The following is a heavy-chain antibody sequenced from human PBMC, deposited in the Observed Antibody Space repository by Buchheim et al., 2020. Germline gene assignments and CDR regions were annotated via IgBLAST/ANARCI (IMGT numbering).Heavy chain of an antibody. CDR1: GGTFSSYA. D-gene: IGHD3-10*01. CDR2: IILFFGTA. Sequence: QVQLVQSGAEVKKPGSSVKVSCKASGGTFSSYAISWVRQAPGQGLEWMGGIILFFGTANYAQKFQGRVTITADEPTSTAYMELSSLRSEDTAVYYCAREVRTFGTHYYYGMDVWGQGTT. J-gene: IGHJ6*02. CDR3: AREVRTFGTHYYYGMDV. V-gene: IGHV1-69*01.